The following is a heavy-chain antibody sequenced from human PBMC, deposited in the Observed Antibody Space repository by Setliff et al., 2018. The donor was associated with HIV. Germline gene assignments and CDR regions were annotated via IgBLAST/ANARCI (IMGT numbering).Heavy chain of an antibody. CDR3: ARGRDYTGSWFRPFYLDF. V-gene: IGHV4-34*01. CDR1: GGSFSTYH. Sequence: KTSETLSLTCAVYGGSFSTYHWSWIRQTPGKGLEWLGEINNSGSTAYNLALESRVSMSIDTSKNQFSLKLTSVTAADTSIYYCARGRDYTGSWFRPFYLDFWGHGNLVTVSS. D-gene: IGHD3-3*01. CDR2: INNSGST. J-gene: IGHJ4*01.